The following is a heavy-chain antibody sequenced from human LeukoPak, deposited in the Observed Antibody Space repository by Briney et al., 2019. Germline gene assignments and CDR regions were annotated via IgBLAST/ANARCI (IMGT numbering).Heavy chain of an antibody. CDR1: GFTFSSYS. CDR3: ARDFPGSSGYYYDY. CDR2: ISSSSGYI. V-gene: IGHV3-21*01. D-gene: IGHD3-22*01. J-gene: IGHJ4*02. Sequence: GGSLRLSCAASGFTFSSYSMNWVRQAPGKGLEWVSSISSSSGYIYYADSVKGRFTISRDNAKNSLYLQMNSLRAEDTAVYYCARDFPGSSGYYYDYWGKGTLVTVSS.